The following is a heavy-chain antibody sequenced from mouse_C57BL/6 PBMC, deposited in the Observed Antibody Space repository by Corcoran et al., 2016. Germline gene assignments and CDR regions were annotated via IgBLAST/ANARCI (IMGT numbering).Heavy chain of an antibody. CDR1: GYTFTSYG. CDR2: IYPRSGNT. D-gene: IGHD2-3*01. J-gene: IGHJ3*01. CDR3: ARAPPDGYYSAWFAY. V-gene: IGHV1-81*01. Sequence: QVQLQQSGAELARPGASVKLSCKASGYTFTSYGISWVKQSTGQGLEWIGEIYPRSGNTYYNEKFTGKATLTADKSSSTAYMESRSLTSEDSAVYFCARAPPDGYYSAWFAYWGQGTLVTVSA.